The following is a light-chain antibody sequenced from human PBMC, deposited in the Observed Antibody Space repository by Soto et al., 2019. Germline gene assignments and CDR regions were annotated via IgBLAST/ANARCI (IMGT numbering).Light chain of an antibody. CDR3: QQHNSHSYT. CDR2: DAS. Sequence: DIQMTQSPSTLSASVGDRVTITCRASQSITRYLAWHQQKPGKAPKLLIYDASTLQGGVPSRFSGSGSGTEFTLTISSLQPDDFATYYCQQHNSHSYTFGPGTKVDIK. J-gene: IGKJ2*01. V-gene: IGKV1-5*01. CDR1: QSITRY.